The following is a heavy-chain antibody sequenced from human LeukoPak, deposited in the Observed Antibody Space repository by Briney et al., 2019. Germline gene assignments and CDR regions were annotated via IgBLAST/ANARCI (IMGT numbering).Heavy chain of an antibody. J-gene: IGHJ4*02. Sequence: SETLSLTCTVSAGSISSYYWSWIRQPPGKGLEWIGYIYYSGSTNYNPSLKSRVTISVDTSKNQFSLKLSSVTAADTAVYYCARLVTMVRGVIRRGYYFDYWGQGTLVTVSS. D-gene: IGHD3-10*01. CDR3: ARLVTMVRGVIRRGYYFDY. V-gene: IGHV4-59*08. CDR2: IYYSGST. CDR1: AGSISSYY.